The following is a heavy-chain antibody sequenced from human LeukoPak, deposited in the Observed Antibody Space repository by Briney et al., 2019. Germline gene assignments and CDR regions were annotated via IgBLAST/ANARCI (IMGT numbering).Heavy chain of an antibody. J-gene: IGHJ5*02. CDR1: GGSFSGYY. Sequence: SETLSLTCAVYGGSFSGYYWSWIRQPPGKGLEWIGEINHSGSTNYNPSLKSRVTISVDTSKNQFSLKLSSVTAADTAVYYCARGLTIFGVVPRRGNWFDPWGQGTLVTVSS. CDR2: INHSGST. CDR3: ARGLTIFGVVPRRGNWFDP. V-gene: IGHV4-34*01. D-gene: IGHD3-3*01.